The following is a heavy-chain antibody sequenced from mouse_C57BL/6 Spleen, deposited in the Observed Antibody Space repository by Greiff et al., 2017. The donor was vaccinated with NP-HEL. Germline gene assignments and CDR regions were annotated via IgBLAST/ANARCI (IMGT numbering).Heavy chain of an antibody. CDR1: GFSLTSYA. CDR3: ATNYGSSYEAMDY. V-gene: IGHV2-9-1*01. D-gene: IGHD1-1*01. CDR2: IWTGGGT. J-gene: IGHJ4*01. Sequence: VMLVESGPGLVAPSQSLSITCTVSGFSLTSYAISWVRQPPGKGLEWLGVIWTGGGTNYNSALKSRLSISKDNSKSQVFLKMNSLQTDDTARYYCATNYGSSYEAMDYWGQGTSVTVSS.